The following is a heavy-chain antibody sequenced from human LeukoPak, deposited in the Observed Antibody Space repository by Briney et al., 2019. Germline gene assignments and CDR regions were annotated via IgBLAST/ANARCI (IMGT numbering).Heavy chain of an antibody. CDR3: ARVGVQIVVVPAATTQTTYYYYMDV. CDR2: INHSGST. D-gene: IGHD2-2*01. CDR1: GGSFSGYY. V-gene: IGHV4-34*01. J-gene: IGHJ6*03. Sequence: SETLSLTCAVYGGSFSGYYWSWIRQPPGKGLEWIGEINHSGSTNYSPSLKSRVTMPVDTSKNQFSLKLSSVTAADTAMYYCARVGVQIVVVPAATTQTTYYYYMDVWDKGTTVTVSS.